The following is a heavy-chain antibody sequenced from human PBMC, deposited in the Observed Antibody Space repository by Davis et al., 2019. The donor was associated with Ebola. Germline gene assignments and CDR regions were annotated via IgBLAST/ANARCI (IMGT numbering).Heavy chain of an antibody. Sequence: PGGSLRLSCAASGLTLNTYSMNWVRQAPGKGLEWVSSISSSSSYTHYADSVKGRYTISRDNAKNSLFLQMNSLRAEDTAIYYCTRDLKGGVAGTLRPSNWFDPWGQGTLVTVSS. CDR3: TRDLKGGVAGTLRPSNWFDP. CDR2: ISSSSSYT. D-gene: IGHD6-19*01. V-gene: IGHV3-21*01. J-gene: IGHJ5*02. CDR1: GLTLNTYS.